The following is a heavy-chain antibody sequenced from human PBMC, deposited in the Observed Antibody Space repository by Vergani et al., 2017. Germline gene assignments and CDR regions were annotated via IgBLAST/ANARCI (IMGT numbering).Heavy chain of an antibody. CDR1: GFTFNSYG. CDR3: AREVGYPYYMDV. Sequence: VQLVESGGGVVQPGGSLRLSCAASGFTFNSYGLNWVRQAPGKGLEWVSGISGQNFRTHYADSVKGRFTISRDDSKNTLYLQMNSLRAEDTAVYYCAREVGYPYYMDVWGKGTTVTVSS. D-gene: IGHD6-25*01. J-gene: IGHJ6*03. V-gene: IGHV3-23*04. CDR2: ISGQNFRT.